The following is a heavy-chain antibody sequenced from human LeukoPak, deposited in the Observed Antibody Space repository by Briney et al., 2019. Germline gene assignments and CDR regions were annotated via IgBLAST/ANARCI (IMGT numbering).Heavy chain of an antibody. CDR1: GGSIRSNY. CDR2: INYSGNT. CDR3: ARVGYSYVEFDY. D-gene: IGHD5-18*01. Sequence: SETLSLTCTVSGGSIRSNYWSWIRQTPGKGLEWIAYINYSGNTNNNPSLKSRVTISVDTSKNQFSLKLSSVTAADTAVYYCARVGYSYVEFDYWGQGTLVTVSS. V-gene: IGHV4-59*01. J-gene: IGHJ4*02.